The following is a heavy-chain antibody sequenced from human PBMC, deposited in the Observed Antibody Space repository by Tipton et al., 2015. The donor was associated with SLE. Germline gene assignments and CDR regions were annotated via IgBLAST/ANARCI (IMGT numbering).Heavy chain of an antibody. CDR1: GGSVSSGSYY. Sequence: TLSLTCTVSGGSVSSGSYYWSWIRQPPGRGLEWIGYIYYSGSTNYNPSLKSRVTISVDTSKNQFSLKLSSVTAADTAVYYCARDKAGYYYDSSGYPAGYWGQGTLVTVSS. CDR2: IYYSGST. CDR3: ARDKAGYYYDSSGYPAGY. J-gene: IGHJ4*02. D-gene: IGHD3-22*01. V-gene: IGHV4-61*01.